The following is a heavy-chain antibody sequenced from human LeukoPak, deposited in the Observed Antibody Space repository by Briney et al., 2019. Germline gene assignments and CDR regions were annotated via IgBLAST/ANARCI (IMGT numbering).Heavy chain of an antibody. J-gene: IGHJ4*02. CDR3: ARGQRKYYYSSGSYYNVPFDY. D-gene: IGHD3-10*01. Sequence: SETLSLTCAVYGGSFSGYYWSWIRQPPGKGLEWIGEINHSGSTNYNPSLKSRVTISVDTSKNQFSLKLSSVTAADTAVYYCARGQRKYYYSSGSYYNVPFDYWGQGTLVTVSS. V-gene: IGHV4-34*01. CDR2: INHSGST. CDR1: GGSFSGYY.